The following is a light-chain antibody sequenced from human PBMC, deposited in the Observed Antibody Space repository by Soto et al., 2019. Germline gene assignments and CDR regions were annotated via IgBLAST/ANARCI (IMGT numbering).Light chain of an antibody. CDR1: SSDVGGYNY. CDR3: SSYTSSSLVV. J-gene: IGLJ2*01. Sequence: QSVLTQPASVSGSPGQSITISCTGTSSDVGGYNYVSWYQQHPGKAPKLMIYDVSNRPSGVSNRLSGSKSGNTASLTISGLQAEDEADYYCSSYTSSSLVVFGGGTKVTVL. CDR2: DVS. V-gene: IGLV2-14*01.